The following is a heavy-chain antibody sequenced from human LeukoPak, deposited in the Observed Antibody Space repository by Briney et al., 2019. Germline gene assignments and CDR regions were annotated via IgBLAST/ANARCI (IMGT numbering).Heavy chain of an antibody. Sequence: GGSLRLSCAASGFSFSSYAMGWVRQAPGKGLEWVSAISGSGGSTYYADSVKGRFTISRDNSKNTLYLQMNSLRAEDTAVYYCAKFLRGSSSWYYYYGMDVWGQGTTVTVSS. D-gene: IGHD6-13*01. CDR3: AKFLRGSSSWYYYYGMDV. CDR2: ISGSGGST. CDR1: GFSFSSYA. V-gene: IGHV3-23*01. J-gene: IGHJ6*02.